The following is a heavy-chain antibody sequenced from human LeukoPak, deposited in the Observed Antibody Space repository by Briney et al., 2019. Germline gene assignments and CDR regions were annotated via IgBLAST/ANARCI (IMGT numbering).Heavy chain of an antibody. V-gene: IGHV1-69*13. CDR1: GGTFSSYA. CDR3: ARDSSTAGIARHFDY. Sequence: GASVKVSCKASGGTFSSYAISWVRQAPGQGLEWMGGIIPIFGTANYAQKFQGRVTITADESTSTAYMELSSLRSEDTAVYYCARDSSTAGIARHFDYWGQGTLVTVSS. CDR2: IIPIFGTA. D-gene: IGHD6-13*01. J-gene: IGHJ4*02.